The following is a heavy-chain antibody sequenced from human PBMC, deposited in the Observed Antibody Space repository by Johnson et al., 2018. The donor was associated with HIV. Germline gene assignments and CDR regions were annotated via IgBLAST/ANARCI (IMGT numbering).Heavy chain of an antibody. CDR1: GFTFSTYT. D-gene: IGHD2-2*01. CDR3: ARDHEAVPRAYDL. CDR2: ISYDGSNK. J-gene: IGHJ3*01. V-gene: IGHV3-30-3*01. Sequence: QMQLVESGGDVVHPGRSLRLSCAASGFTFSTYTMHWVRQAPGKGLEWVAVISYDGSNKYYADSVKGRFTISRDNSKNTLYLQMNSLRAEDTAVYYCARDHEAVPRAYDLWGQGKMVTVS.